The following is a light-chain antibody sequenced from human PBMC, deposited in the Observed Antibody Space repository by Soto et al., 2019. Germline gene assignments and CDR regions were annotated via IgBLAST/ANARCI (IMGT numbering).Light chain of an antibody. J-gene: IGKJ1*01. V-gene: IGKV3-20*01. Sequence: EIVLTQSPGTLSLSPGERAPLSCRASQSVSSSYLAWYQQKPGQAPRLLIYGASSRATGIPDRFSGSGSGTDFTLTISRPEPEDFAVYYWQQYGSSPWTFGQGTKVDI. CDR3: QQYGSSPWT. CDR2: GAS. CDR1: QSVSSSY.